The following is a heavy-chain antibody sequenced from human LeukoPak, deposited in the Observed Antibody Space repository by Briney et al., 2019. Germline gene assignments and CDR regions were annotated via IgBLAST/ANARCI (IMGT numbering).Heavy chain of an antibody. J-gene: IGHJ5*02. D-gene: IGHD6-13*01. CDR1: GFTFSSYS. Sequence: PGGSLRLSCAASGFTFSSYSMNWVRQAPGKGLEWVSSISSSSSCIYYADSVKGRFTISRDNAKNSLYLQMNSLRAEDTAVYYCARDSAAGTGWFDPWGQGTLVTVSS. CDR3: ARDSAAGTGWFDP. V-gene: IGHV3-21*01. CDR2: ISSSSSCI.